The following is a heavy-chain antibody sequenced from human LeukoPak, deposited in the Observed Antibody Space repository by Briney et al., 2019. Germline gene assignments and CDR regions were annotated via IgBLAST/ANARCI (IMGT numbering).Heavy chain of an antibody. V-gene: IGHV4-31*03. D-gene: IGHD3-3*01. CDR1: GGSISSGGYY. Sequence: SQTLSLTCTVSGGSISSGGYYWSWIRQHPGKGLEWIGYIYYSGSTYYNPSLKSRVTISVDTSKNQFSLKLSSVTAADTAVYYCARSYYDLWSGYYYYYGMDVWGQGTTVTVSS. CDR2: IYYSGST. J-gene: IGHJ6*02. CDR3: ARSYYDLWSGYYYYYGMDV.